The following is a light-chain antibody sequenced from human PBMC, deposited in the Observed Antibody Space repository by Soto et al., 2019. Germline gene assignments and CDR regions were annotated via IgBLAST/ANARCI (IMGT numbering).Light chain of an antibody. J-gene: IGKJ1*01. V-gene: IGKV1-5*01. CDR3: QQTNTHAGT. CDR1: QTVNAW. CDR2: DAS. Sequence: DIQMTQSPSTLSASLGDRVTITCRASQTVNAWLAWYQHKPGKAPKPLIYDASILESGVPARFSGSGSGTEFILTISSLQPDDVGPYYGQQTNTHAGTFGQGTKVE.